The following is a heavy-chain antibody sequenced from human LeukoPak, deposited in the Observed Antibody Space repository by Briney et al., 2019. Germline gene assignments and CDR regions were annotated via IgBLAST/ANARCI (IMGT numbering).Heavy chain of an antibody. CDR1: GFTFSSYE. CDR3: ASPLGVHSDYFDY. J-gene: IGHJ4*02. D-gene: IGHD2-8*01. V-gene: IGHV3-48*03. CDR2: ISSSGSTI. Sequence: PGGSLRLSCAASGFTFSSYEMNWVRQAPGKGLEWVSYISSSGSTIYYADSVKGRFTISRDNAKNSLYLQMNSLRAEDTAVYYCASPLGVHSDYFDYWAQGTLVTVSS.